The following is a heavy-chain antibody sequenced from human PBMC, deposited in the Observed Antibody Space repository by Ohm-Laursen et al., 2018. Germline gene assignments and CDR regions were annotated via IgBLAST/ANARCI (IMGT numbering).Heavy chain of an antibody. V-gene: IGHV3-23*01. CDR2: ISGSGGYT. CDR3: AKVEGYFYDSSGYYGLEDFDV. D-gene: IGHD3-22*01. J-gene: IGHJ3*01. CDR1: GFTFSTSA. Sequence: SLRLSCAASGFTFSTSAMTWVRQAPGRGLEWVSAISGSGGYTYYADSVKGRFTISRDNSKNTLYLQMNSLRPEDTAKYFCAKVEGYFYDSSGYYGLEDFDVWGQGTVVTVSS.